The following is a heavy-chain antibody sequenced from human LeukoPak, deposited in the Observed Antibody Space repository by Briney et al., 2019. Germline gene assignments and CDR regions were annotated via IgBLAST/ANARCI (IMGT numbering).Heavy chain of an antibody. CDR1: GFTVSSNY. CDR2: IYSGGST. CDR3: ATQEKRWLQLSNDY. Sequence: GGSLRLSCAASGFTVSSNYMSWVRQAPGKGLERVSVIYSGGSTYYADSVKGRFTISRDNSKNTLYLQMNSLRAEDTAVYYCATQEKRWLQLSNDYWGQGTLVTVSS. D-gene: IGHD5-24*01. V-gene: IGHV3-66*01. J-gene: IGHJ4*02.